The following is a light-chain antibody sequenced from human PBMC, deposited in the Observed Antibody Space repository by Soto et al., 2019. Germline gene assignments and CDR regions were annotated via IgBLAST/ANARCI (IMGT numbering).Light chain of an antibody. J-gene: IGLJ3*02. V-gene: IGLV4-60*03. CDR2: LERSGTY. CDR1: SDHSSYI. CDR3: ETWTSNTRV. Sequence: QAVLTQSSCASASLGSSVKLTCTLGSDHSSYIIAWHQQQPGQAPRFLMKLERSGTYNKGSGVPDRFSGSSSGADRYLTISNLQSEDEADYYCETWTSNTRVFGGGTKLTVL.